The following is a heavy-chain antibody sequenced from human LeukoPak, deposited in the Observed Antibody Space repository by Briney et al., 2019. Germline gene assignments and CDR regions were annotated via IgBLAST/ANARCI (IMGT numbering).Heavy chain of an antibody. CDR3: ARVNINNWHSCDY. D-gene: IGHD1-1*01. CDR2: IYHSGSP. CDR1: GGSISSNNW. J-gene: IGHJ4*02. Sequence: PSGTLSLTCAVSGGSISSNNWWGWVRQPPGKGLEWIGEIYHSGSPNYNPSLKSRVTISVDKPRNHFSLNLSSVTAADTAVYYCARVNINNWHSCDYWGQGTLVTVS. V-gene: IGHV4-4*02.